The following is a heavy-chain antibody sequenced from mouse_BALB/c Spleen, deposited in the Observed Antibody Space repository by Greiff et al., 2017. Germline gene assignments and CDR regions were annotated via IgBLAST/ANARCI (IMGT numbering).Heavy chain of an antibody. Sequence: DVKLVESGGGLVKPGGSLKLSCAASGFTFSSYAMSWVRQTPEKRLEWVASISSGGSTYYPDSVKGRFTISRDNARNILYLQMSSLRSEDTAMYYCVRGRDYGSIPFADWGQGTLVTVSA. D-gene: IGHD1-1*01. CDR2: ISSGGST. CDR1: GFTFSSYA. J-gene: IGHJ3*01. V-gene: IGHV5-6-5*01. CDR3: VRGRDYGSIPFAD.